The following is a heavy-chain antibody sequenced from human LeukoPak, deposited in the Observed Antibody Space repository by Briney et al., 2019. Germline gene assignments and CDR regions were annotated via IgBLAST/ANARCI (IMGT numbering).Heavy chain of an antibody. D-gene: IGHD3-16*02. CDR1: GGSISSYY. J-gene: IGHJ4*02. CDR2: IYTSGST. V-gene: IGHV4-4*09. CDR3: ARHYDYVWGSYRYPYYFDY. Sequence: SETLSLTCTVSGGSISSYYWSWIRQPPGKGLEGIGYIYTSGSTNYNPSLKSRGTLSVDTSKNQFSLKLSSVTAADTAVYYCARHYDYVWGSYRYPYYFDYWGQGTLVTVSS.